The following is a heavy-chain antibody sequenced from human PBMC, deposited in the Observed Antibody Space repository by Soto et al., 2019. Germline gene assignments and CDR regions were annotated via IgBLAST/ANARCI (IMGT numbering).Heavy chain of an antibody. D-gene: IGHD3-10*01. CDR3: AKKVNSGPGSQYFDY. CDR1: GFTFSSYS. V-gene: IGHV3-23*01. CDR2: FRTSGDGGTT. J-gene: IGHJ4*02. Sequence: LRLSCAASGFTFSSYSMSWVRQAPGKGLEWVSGFRTSGDGGTTYYADSVKGRFTISRDNSKNMLFLQMNSLRAEDTAIYYCAKKVNSGPGSQYFDYWGQGTPVTVSS.